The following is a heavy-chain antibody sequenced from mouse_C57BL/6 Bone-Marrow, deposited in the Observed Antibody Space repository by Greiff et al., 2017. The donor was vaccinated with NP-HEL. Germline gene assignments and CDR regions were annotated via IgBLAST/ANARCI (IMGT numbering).Heavy chain of an antibody. J-gene: IGHJ1*03. CDR1: GYTFTSYG. CDR2: IYTRSGNT. D-gene: IGHD1-1*01. CDR3: AIEDYYGRERYFDV. Sequence: QVQLQQSGAELARPGASVKLSCKASGYTFTSYGISWVKQRTGPGLEWIGAIYTRSGNTYYTEKFKGQGTLTADKSSSTAYMVLRSLTSEESAVYFCAIEDYYGRERYFDVWGTGTTVTVSS. V-gene: IGHV1-81*01.